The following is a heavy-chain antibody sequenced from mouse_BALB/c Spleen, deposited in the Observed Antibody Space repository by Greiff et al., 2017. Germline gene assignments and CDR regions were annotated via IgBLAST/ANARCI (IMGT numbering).Heavy chain of an antibody. J-gene: IGHJ2*01. CDR3: ARGRTYYYGDY. CDR2: IWSGGST. CDR1: GFSLTSYG. V-gene: IGHV2-2*02. D-gene: IGHD3-3*01. Sequence: VQLQQSGPGLVQPSQSLSITCTVSGFSLTSYGVHWVRQSPGKGLEWLGVIWSGGSTDYNAAFISRLSISKDNSKSQVFFKMNSLQANDTAIYYCARGRTYYYGDYWGQGTTLTVSS.